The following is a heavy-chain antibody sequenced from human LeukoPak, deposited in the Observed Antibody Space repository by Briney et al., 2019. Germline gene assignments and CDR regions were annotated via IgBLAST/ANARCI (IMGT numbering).Heavy chain of an antibody. CDR1: GYSISSGYY. D-gene: IGHD1-26*01. Sequence: PSETLSLTCTVSGYSISSGYYWGWIRQPPGMGLEWIGSIYHSGSTYYNPSLKSRVTISVDTSKNQFSLKLSSVTAADTAVYYCARALDRGIVGASYYFDYWGQGTLVTVSS. V-gene: IGHV4-38-2*02. CDR2: IYHSGST. CDR3: ARALDRGIVGASYYFDY. J-gene: IGHJ4*02.